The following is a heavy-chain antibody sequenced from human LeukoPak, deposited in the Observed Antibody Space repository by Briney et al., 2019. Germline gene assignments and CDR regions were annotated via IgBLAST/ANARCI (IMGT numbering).Heavy chain of an antibody. V-gene: IGHV4-59*01. CDR3: ARGPSLLWVDY. D-gene: IGHD2/OR15-2a*01. CDR1: GGSISSYY. CDR2: IYYSGNT. J-gene: IGHJ4*02. Sequence: SETLSLTCTVSGGSISSYYWSWIRQPPGKGLEWIGYIYYSGNTNYNPSLKSRVTISVDTSKNQFSLKLSSVTTADTAVYYCARGPSLLWVDYWGQGTLVTVSS.